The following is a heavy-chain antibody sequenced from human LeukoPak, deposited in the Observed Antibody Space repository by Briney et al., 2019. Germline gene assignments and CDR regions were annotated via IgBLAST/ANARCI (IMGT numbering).Heavy chain of an antibody. Sequence: PSETLSLTCTVSGGSISSSSYYWGWIRQPPGKGLGWIGGIYFSGSTNYNPSLKSRVTISVDTSKNQFSLKLSSVTAADTAVYYCARVADDILTGWVLGGAFDIWGQGTMVTVSS. V-gene: IGHV4-39*07. CDR2: IYFSGST. D-gene: IGHD3-9*01. CDR3: ARVADDILTGWVLGGAFDI. CDR1: GGSISSSSYY. J-gene: IGHJ3*02.